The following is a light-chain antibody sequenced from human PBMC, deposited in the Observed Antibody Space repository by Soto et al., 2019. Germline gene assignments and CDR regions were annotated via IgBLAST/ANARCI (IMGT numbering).Light chain of an antibody. CDR3: QQYNSYPWT. CDR1: QSISTW. J-gene: IGKJ1*01. Sequence: DIQMTQSPSTLSPSVGDRVTITCRASQSISTWLAWYQQKPGKAPKLLIYDASSLESGVPSRFSGSGSGTEFTLTISSLQPDDFATYYCQQYNSYPWTFGQGTKVEIK. V-gene: IGKV1-5*01. CDR2: DAS.